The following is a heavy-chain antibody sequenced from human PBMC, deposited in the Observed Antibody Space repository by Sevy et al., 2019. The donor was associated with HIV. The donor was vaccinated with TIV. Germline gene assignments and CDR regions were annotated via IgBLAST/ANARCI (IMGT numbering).Heavy chain of an antibody. J-gene: IGHJ4*02. V-gene: IGHV5-51*01. D-gene: IGHD2-2*02. CDR2: IYPGDSDT. Sequence: GESLKISCKGSGYSFTSYWICWVRQMPGKGLEWMGIIYPGDSDTRYSPSFQGQVTISADKSISTAYLQWSSLKASDTAMYYCARHDPVGYCSSTSCYSGDYWGQGTLVTVSS. CDR3: ARHDPVGYCSSTSCYSGDY. CDR1: GYSFTSYW.